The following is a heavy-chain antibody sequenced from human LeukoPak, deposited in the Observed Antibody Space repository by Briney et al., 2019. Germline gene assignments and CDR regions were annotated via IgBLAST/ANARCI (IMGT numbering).Heavy chain of an antibody. Sequence: PSETLSLTCTVSGVSISSYYWGWIRQPPGKGLEWIGSIYDTGSTFYNPSLKSRVIISVDTSKNQFSLKLSSVTAADTAVYYCQSRFLEWLLDYWGQGTLVTVSS. J-gene: IGHJ4*02. CDR2: IYDTGST. CDR3: QSRFLEWLLDY. CDR1: GVSISSYY. V-gene: IGHV4-39*01. D-gene: IGHD3-3*01.